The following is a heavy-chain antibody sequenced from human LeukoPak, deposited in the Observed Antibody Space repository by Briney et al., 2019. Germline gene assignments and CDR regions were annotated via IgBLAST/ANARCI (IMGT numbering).Heavy chain of an antibody. CDR3: ARAPPGYGYLVDSGFFDY. CDR2: INHSGST. D-gene: IGHD5-18*01. Sequence: PSETLSLTCAVYGGSFSGYYWSWIRQPPGKGLEWIGEINHSGSTNYNPSLKSRVTISVDTSKNQFSLKLSSVTAADTAVYYCARAPPGYGYLVDSGFFDYWGQGTLVTVSS. CDR1: GGSFSGYY. J-gene: IGHJ4*02. V-gene: IGHV4-34*01.